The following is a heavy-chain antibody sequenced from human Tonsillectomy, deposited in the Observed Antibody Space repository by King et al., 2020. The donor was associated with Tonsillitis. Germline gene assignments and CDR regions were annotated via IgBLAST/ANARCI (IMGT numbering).Heavy chain of an antibody. J-gene: IGHJ5*02. CDR1: GFTFSSYA. D-gene: IGHD2-15*01. CDR3: AKRKTKGYCRGGSCYQPLFDP. CDR2: ISGSGGST. V-gene: IGHV3-23*04. Sequence: VQLVESGGGLVQPGGSLRLSCAASGFTFSSYAMSWVRQAPGKGLEWVSAISGSGGSTYYADSVKGRFTISRDNSKNTLYLQMNSLRAEDTAVYYCAKRKTKGYCRGGSCYQPLFDPWGQGTLVTVSS.